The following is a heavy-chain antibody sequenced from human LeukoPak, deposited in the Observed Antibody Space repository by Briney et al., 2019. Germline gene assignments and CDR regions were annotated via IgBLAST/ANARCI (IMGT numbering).Heavy chain of an antibody. Sequence: SETLSLTCAVYGGSFSGYYWSWIRQPPGKGLEWIGEINHSGSTNYNPSLKSRVTISVDTSKNQFSLKLSSVTAADTAVYYCARGILWFGELLSWFDPWGQGTLVTVSS. CDR2: INHSGST. D-gene: IGHD3-10*01. CDR1: GGSFSGYY. CDR3: ARGILWFGELLSWFDP. V-gene: IGHV4-34*01. J-gene: IGHJ5*02.